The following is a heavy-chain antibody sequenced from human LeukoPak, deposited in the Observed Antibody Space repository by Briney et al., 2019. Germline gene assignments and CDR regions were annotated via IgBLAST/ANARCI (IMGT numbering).Heavy chain of an antibody. CDR3: AKERVVFNRNYAYYFDY. CDR1: GFTFSDYG. D-gene: IGHD1-7*01. J-gene: IGHJ4*02. Sequence: GGSLRLSCAASGFTFSDYGMHWVRQAPGKGLEWAASISYDGSDKDYADSVKGRFTISRDNSKKTLFLQMNSVRAEDTAVYYCAKERVVFNRNYAYYFDYWGQGTLVTVSS. V-gene: IGHV3-30*18. CDR2: ISYDGSDK.